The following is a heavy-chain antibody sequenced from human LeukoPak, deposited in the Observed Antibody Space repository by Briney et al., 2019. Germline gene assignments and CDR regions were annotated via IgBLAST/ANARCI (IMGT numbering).Heavy chain of an antibody. V-gene: IGHV4-4*09. CDR1: GGTSIGYY. CDR2: IYASGST. CDR3: ARRATMLAGGYFDY. Sequence: TVAGGTSIGYYGSWIIKKPGKGLEWIGYIYASGSTTYNPSLKSRVTISIDTSKNQFSLKLSSVTAADTAVYYCARRATMLAGGYFDYWGQGTLVSVSS. J-gene: IGHJ4*02. D-gene: IGHD5-12*01.